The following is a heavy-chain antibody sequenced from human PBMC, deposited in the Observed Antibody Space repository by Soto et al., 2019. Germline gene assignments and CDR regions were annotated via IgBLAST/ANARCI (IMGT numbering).Heavy chain of an antibody. V-gene: IGHV3-23*01. D-gene: IGHD4-17*01. CDR3: AKDPRSDYGDPYGMDV. CDR2: ISGSGGST. J-gene: IGHJ6*02. Sequence: EVQLLESGGGLVQPGGSLRLSCAASGFTFSSYAMSWVRQAPGKGLEWVSAISGSGGSTYYADSVKGRFTISRDNSKNTLYLQMNSLRAEDTAVYYCAKDPRSDYGDPYGMDVWGQGTTVTVSS. CDR1: GFTFSSYA.